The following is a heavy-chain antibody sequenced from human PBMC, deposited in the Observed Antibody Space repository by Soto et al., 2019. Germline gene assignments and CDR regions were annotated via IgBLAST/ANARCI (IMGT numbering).Heavy chain of an antibody. CDR3: ARSPEATVTAFDY. V-gene: IGHV4-31*03. J-gene: IGHJ4*02. CDR1: GGSISSGGYY. CDR2: IYYSGST. D-gene: IGHD4-17*01. Sequence: QVQLQESGPGLVKPSQTLSLTCTVSGGSISSGGYYWSWIRQHPGKGLEWIGYIYYSGSTYDNPSRKSRFTTSVGTSKNQFSLKLSSVTAADTAVYSCARSPEATVTAFDYWGQGTLVTVSS.